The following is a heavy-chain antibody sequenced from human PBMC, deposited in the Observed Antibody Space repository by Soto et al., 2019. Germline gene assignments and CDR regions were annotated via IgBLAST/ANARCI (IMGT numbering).Heavy chain of an antibody. Sequence: QVQLQESGPGLVKPSQTLSLTCTVSGGSISSGGYYWSWIRQHPGKGLEWIGYIYYSGSTYYNPSHKGRATTSVDTSKNQFSLKLSSVTAADTAVYYCAASCVGCGGFNYYGMDVWGQGTTVTVSS. V-gene: IGHV4-31*03. CDR2: IYYSGST. J-gene: IGHJ6*02. D-gene: IGHD2-21*01. CDR3: AASCVGCGGFNYYGMDV. CDR1: GGSISSGGYY.